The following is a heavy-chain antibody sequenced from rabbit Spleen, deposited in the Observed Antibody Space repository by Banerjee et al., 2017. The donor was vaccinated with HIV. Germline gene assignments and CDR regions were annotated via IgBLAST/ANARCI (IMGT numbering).Heavy chain of an antibody. Sequence: QQQLEESGGGLIKPGGTLTLTCKASGIDFRTYYNMCWVRQAPGKGLELLACIGSYSGYTYYASWAKGRFTISKTSSTMVTLQMTSLTAADTATYFCAKGLSESGSGCGLWGPGTLV. J-gene: IGHJ6*01. CDR2: IGSYSGYT. V-gene: IGHV1S45*01. D-gene: IGHD1-1*01. CDR1: GIDFRTYYN. CDR3: AKGLSESGSGCGL.